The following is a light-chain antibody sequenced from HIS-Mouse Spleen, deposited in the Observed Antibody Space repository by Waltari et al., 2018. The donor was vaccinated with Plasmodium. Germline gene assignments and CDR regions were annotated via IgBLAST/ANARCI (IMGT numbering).Light chain of an antibody. CDR2: DVS. Sequence: QSALTQPRSVSGSPGQSVTISCTGTSSDVGGYNYVSWYQQHPGKAPKLMIYDVSKRPYGGPDVFSGSKSGNTASLTISGLQAEDEADYYCGSYAGSYTLVFGGGTKLTVL. J-gene: IGLJ2*01. V-gene: IGLV2-11*01. CDR1: SSDVGGYNY. CDR3: GSYAGSYTLV.